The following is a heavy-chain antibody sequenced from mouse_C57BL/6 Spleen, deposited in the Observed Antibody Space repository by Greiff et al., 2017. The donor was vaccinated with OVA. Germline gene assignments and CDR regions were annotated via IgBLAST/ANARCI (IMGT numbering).Heavy chain of an antibody. CDR3: TRRDSSGYAY. Sequence: IQLQKSRAELVRPGASVTLSCKASGYTFTDYEMHWVKQTPVHGLEWIGAIDPETGGTAYNQKFKGKAILTADKSSSTAYMELRSLTSEDSAVYYCTRRDSSGYAYWGQGTLVTVSA. CDR1: GYTFTDYE. J-gene: IGHJ3*01. D-gene: IGHD3-2*02. CDR2: IDPETGGT. V-gene: IGHV1-15*01.